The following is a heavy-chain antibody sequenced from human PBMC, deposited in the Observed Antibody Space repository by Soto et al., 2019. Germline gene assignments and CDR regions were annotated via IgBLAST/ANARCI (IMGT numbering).Heavy chain of an antibody. J-gene: IGHJ4*02. CDR1: RFTFSTYA. CDR3: AKGSSASRPYYFDY. CDR2: ITGSGGST. D-gene: IGHD3-22*01. V-gene: IGHV3-23*01. Sequence: EVQLLESGGGLVQPGGSLRLSCAASRFTFSTYAMSWVRQAPGKGLEWVSAITGSGGSTYHADSVKGRFTISRDNSKNTLYLQMNSLRADDTAVYYCAKGSSASRPYYFDYWGQGTLVTVSS.